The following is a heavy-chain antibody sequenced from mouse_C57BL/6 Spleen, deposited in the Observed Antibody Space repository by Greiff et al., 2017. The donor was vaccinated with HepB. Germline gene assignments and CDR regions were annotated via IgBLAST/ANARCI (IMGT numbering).Heavy chain of an antibody. D-gene: IGHD4-1*01. Sequence: QVQLQQSGAELVKPGASVKMSCKASGYTFTSYWITWVKQRPGQGLEWIGDIYPGSGSTNYNEKFKSKATLTVDTSSSTAYMQLSSLTSEDSAVYYCARYSKLTGTLYWYFDVWGTGTTVTVSS. J-gene: IGHJ1*03. CDR3: ARYSKLTGTLYWYFDV. CDR1: GYTFTSYW. CDR2: IYPGSGST. V-gene: IGHV1-55*01.